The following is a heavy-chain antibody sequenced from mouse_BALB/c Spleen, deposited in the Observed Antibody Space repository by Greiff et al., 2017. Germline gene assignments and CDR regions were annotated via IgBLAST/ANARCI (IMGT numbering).Heavy chain of an antibody. Sequence: VQLQQSGAELVRPGTSVKVSCKASGYAFTNYLIEWVKQRPGQGLEWIGVINPGSGGTNYNEKFKGKATLTADKSSSTAYMQLSSLTSDDSAVYFCAIYDGYPDYWGQGTTLTVSS. CDR1: GYAFTNYL. V-gene: IGHV1-54*01. D-gene: IGHD2-3*01. J-gene: IGHJ2*01. CDR3: AIYDGYPDY. CDR2: INPGSGGT.